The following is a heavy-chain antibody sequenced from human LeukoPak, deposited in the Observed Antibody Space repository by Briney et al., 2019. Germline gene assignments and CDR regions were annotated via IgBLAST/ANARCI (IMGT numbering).Heavy chain of an antibody. CDR1: GYTFTGYY. J-gene: IGHJ6*02. Sequence: ASVKASCKASGYTFTGYYMHWVRQAPGQGLEWMGWINPNSGGTNYAQKFQGRVTMTRDTSISTAYMELSSLRSEDTAVYYCARDSSTSYYYYGMDVWGQGTTVTVSS. V-gene: IGHV1-2*02. CDR2: INPNSGGT. D-gene: IGHD2-2*01. CDR3: ARDSSTSYYYYGMDV.